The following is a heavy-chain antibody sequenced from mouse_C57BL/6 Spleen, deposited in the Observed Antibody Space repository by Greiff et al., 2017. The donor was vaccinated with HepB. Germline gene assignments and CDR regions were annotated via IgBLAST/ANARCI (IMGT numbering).Heavy chain of an antibody. CDR2: ISSGSSTI. Sequence: EVKLVESGGGLVKPGGSLKLSCAASGFTFSDYGMHWVRQSPEKGLEWVAYISSGSSTIYYADTVKGLFTISRDKAKKTLFLQITILRSEDTDMYYCASGADYDGSSRWYFDYWGQGTTLTVSS. J-gene: IGHJ2*01. CDR1: GFTFSDYG. CDR3: ASGADYDGSSRWYFDY. V-gene: IGHV5-17*01. D-gene: IGHD1-1*01.